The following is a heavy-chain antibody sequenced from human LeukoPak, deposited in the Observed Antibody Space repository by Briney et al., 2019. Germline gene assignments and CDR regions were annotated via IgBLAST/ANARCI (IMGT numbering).Heavy chain of an antibody. J-gene: IGHJ4*02. CDR3: ARLIAAADRGPYYFDY. V-gene: IGHV4-39*01. D-gene: IGHD6-13*01. CDR2: IYYSGST. Sequence: PSETLSLTCTVSAGSISSSSYYWRWIRQPPGKGLEWIGSIYYSGSTYYNPSLKSRVTISVDTSKNPFSLKLSSVTAADTAVYYCARLIAAADRGPYYFDYWGQGTLVTVSS. CDR1: AGSISSSSYY.